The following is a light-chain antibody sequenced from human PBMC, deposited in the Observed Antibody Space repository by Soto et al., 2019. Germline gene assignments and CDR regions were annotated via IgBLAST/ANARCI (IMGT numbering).Light chain of an antibody. CDR1: QSISSW. CDR2: DAS. CDR3: QQYNSYSGT. J-gene: IGKJ1*01. Sequence: IQMTQSPSTLSASVGDRVTITFRASQSISSWLAWYQQKPGKAPKLLIYDASSLESGVPSRFSGSGSGTEFTLTISSLQPDDFATYYCQQYNSYSGTFGQGTKVDI. V-gene: IGKV1-5*01.